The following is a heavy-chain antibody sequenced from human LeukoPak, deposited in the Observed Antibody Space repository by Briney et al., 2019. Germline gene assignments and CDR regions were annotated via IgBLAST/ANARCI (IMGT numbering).Heavy chain of an antibody. J-gene: IGHJ4*02. V-gene: IGHV4-59*12. Sequence: SETLSLTCTVSGGSISSYYWSWIRQPPGKGLEWIGYIYYSGSTNYNPSLKSRVTISVDTSKNQFSLKLSSVTAADTAVYYCARRRDIVVVPAAMMSHYFDYWGQGTLVTASS. CDR3: ARRRDIVVVPAAMMSHYFDY. CDR1: GGSISSYY. CDR2: IYYSGST. D-gene: IGHD2-2*01.